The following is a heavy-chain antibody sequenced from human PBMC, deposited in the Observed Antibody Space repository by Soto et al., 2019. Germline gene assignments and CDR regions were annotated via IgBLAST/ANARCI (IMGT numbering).Heavy chain of an antibody. V-gene: IGHV2-5*02. CDR2: LFWDDDK. CDR1: GLSRSSSGVA. CDR3: AIGTTRTTLLAY. J-gene: IGHJ4*02. Sequence: QITLKESGPTLVKPTQTLTLTCTFSGLSRSSSGVAVGWDRQPPVKALEWLALLFWDDDKRYRPALKSRLTISKDTSKSHVVFTMPNVDPVDTGTYYCAIGTTRTTLLAYWGQGAPVSVSS. D-gene: IGHD1-1*01.